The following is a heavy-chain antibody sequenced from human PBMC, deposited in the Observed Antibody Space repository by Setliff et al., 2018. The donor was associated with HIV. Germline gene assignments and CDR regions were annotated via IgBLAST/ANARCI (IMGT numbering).Heavy chain of an antibody. CDR2: IHTSGST. V-gene: IGHV4-4*09. CDR3: ASKPYYNYGMDV. CDR1: GGSISSYY. J-gene: IGHJ6*02. Sequence: KTSETLSLTCTVSGGSISSYYWSWIRQPPGKGLEWIGYIHTSGSTNYNPSLKSRVTISVDTSKNQFSLKLSSVTAADTAVYYCASKPYYNYGMDVWGQGTTVTVSS.